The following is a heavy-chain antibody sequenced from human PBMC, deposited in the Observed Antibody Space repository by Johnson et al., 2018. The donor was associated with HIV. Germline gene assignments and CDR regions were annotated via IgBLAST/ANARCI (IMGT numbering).Heavy chain of an antibody. CDR2: ISSSGSTI. CDR1: GFTFSDYY. Sequence: QVQLVESGGGLVKPGGSLRLSCAASGFTFSDYYMSWIRQAPGKGLEWVSYISSSGSTIYYADSVKGRFTISRDNVKNSLYLQMNSLRAEDTAVYYCAKDLEEGQQWLIGAFDIWGQGTMVTVSS. D-gene: IGHD6-19*01. CDR3: AKDLEEGQQWLIGAFDI. V-gene: IGHV3-11*04. J-gene: IGHJ3*02.